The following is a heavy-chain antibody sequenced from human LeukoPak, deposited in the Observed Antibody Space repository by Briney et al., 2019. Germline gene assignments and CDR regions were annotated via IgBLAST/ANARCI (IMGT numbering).Heavy chain of an antibody. CDR1: GYTFTDYY. CDR2: INRNSGGT. D-gene: IGHD6-6*01. CDR3: ASGFSSSPYVDY. Sequence: GASVTVSFKASGYTFTDYYMHWVRQAPGQELAWMGWINRNSGGTNYAQKFQGRVSMTRDTSISTAYMELSRLRSDDTAVYYCASGFSSSPYVDYGGEGTLVTVSA. V-gene: IGHV1-2*02. J-gene: IGHJ4*02.